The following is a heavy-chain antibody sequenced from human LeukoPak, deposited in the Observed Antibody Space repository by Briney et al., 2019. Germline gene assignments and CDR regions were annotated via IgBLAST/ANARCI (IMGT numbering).Heavy chain of an antibody. D-gene: IGHD6-13*01. Sequence: GGSLRLSCAASGFTFDDYAMHWVRQAPGKGLEWVSGISWNSGSIDYADSVKGRFTISRDNAKNSLYLQMNSLRAEDTALYYCAKDVYSSSPPDAFDIWGQGTMVTVSS. V-gene: IGHV3-9*01. J-gene: IGHJ3*02. CDR2: ISWNSGSI. CDR1: GFTFDDYA. CDR3: AKDVYSSSPPDAFDI.